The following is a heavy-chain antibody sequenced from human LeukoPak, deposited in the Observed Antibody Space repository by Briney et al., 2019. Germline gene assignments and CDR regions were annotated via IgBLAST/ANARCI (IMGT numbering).Heavy chain of an antibody. D-gene: IGHD6-19*01. CDR1: GGSFSDYY. V-gene: IGHV4-34*01. J-gene: IGHJ4*02. Sequence: PSETLSLTCAVYGGSFSDYYWNWIRQPPGKRLEWIGEINHSGSTKYNPSLESRAAVSVDTARNQFSLRLSSVTAADTAVYYCARERRWYSSGRGAFDYWGQGTLVTVSS. CDR2: INHSGST. CDR3: ARERRWYSSGRGAFDY.